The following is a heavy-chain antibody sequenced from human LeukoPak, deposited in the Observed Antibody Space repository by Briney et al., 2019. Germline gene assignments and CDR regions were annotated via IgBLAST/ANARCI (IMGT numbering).Heavy chain of an antibody. J-gene: IGHJ4*02. Sequence: PGGSLRLSCAGSGFTFSTYSMNWVRQAPGKGLEWLSYISGSSNIIHYADSVKGRFTISRDNAKNSLYLQMDSLRVEDTAVYYCARAQAASARFVPYWGQGTLVSVSS. V-gene: IGHV3-48*01. CDR3: ARAQAASARFVPY. D-gene: IGHD6-13*01. CDR2: ISGSSNII. CDR1: GFTFSTYS.